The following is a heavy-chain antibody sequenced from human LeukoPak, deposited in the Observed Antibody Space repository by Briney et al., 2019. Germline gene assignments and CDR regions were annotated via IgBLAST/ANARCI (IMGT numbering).Heavy chain of an antibody. Sequence: VASVKVSCKASGYTFTGYYMHWVRQAPGQGLEWMGWISPNSGGTNYAQKFQGRVTLTRDTSISTAYMEVISLRYDDTAVYYCAREDHDTSAWPHWGQGTLVTVSS. J-gene: IGHJ4*02. CDR3: AREDHDTSAWPH. V-gene: IGHV1-2*02. D-gene: IGHD3-9*01. CDR1: GYTFTGYY. CDR2: ISPNSGGT.